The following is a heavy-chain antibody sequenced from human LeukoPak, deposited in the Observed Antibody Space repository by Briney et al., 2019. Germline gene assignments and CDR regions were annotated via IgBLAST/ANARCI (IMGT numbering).Heavy chain of an antibody. CDR3: AHRKNYYDSSVFDC. CDR2: IYWDDGR. J-gene: IGHJ4*02. CDR1: GFSLNTRGVG. Sequence: SGPTLVNPTQTLTLTCTFSGFSLNTRGVGVGWIRQPPGRALEWLALIYWDDGRRYSPSLKSRLTITKDTSKNEVVLTMTNMDPVDTAIYYCAHRKNYYDSSVFDCWGQGTLVTVSS. V-gene: IGHV2-5*02. D-gene: IGHD3-22*01.